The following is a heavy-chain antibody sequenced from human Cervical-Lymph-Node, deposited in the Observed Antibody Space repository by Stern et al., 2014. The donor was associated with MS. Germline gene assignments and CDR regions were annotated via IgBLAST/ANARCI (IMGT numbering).Heavy chain of an antibody. CDR1: GFTFSNAW. Sequence: EVQLVESGGGLVKPGGSLRLSCAASGFTFSNAWMSWVRQAPGKGLEWVGRIKSKTDGGTTDYAAPVKGRFTISRDDSKNTLYLQMNSLKTEDTAVYYCTTHNYYGSGSYYYWGQGTLVTVSS. J-gene: IGHJ4*02. CDR3: TTHNYYGSGSYYY. D-gene: IGHD3-10*01. V-gene: IGHV3-15*01. CDR2: IKSKTDGGTT.